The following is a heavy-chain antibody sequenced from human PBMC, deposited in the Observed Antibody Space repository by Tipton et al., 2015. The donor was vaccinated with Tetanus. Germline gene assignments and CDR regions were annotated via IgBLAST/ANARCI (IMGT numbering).Heavy chain of an antibody. V-gene: IGHV3-53*01. CDR3: ARAPRYCGGDCYHFDY. J-gene: IGHJ4*02. CDR2: LYSGGGP. Sequence: SLRLSCAASGFAVAVNCMTWVRQAPGKGLEWVSVLYSGGGPNYADSVKGRFTISRDNSKNTLYLQMNSLRVEDTAIYYCARAPRYCGGDCYHFDYWGQGTLVTVSS. D-gene: IGHD2-21*02. CDR1: GFAVAVNC.